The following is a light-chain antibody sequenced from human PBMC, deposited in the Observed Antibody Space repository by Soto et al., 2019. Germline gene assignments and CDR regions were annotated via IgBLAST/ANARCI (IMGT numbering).Light chain of an antibody. J-gene: IGLJ1*01. V-gene: IGLV2-8*01. CDR2: EVT. CDR1: SSDIGAYNY. Sequence: QSALTQPPSASGSPGQSVTISCTGTSSDIGAYNYVSWYQQHPGKVPKLIIHEVTKRPSGVPDRFSASKSGNMASLTVSGLQAEDEADYYCSSHGGANNFYVFGTGTKLTVL. CDR3: SSHGGANNFYV.